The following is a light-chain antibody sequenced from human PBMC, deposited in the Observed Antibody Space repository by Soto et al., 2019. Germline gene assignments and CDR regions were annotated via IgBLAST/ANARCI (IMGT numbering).Light chain of an antibody. CDR2: DVN. Sequence: QSALTQPASVSGSPGQSITISCTGTSSDVGRYNYVSWYQQHPGKAPKLMIYDVNTRRSGVSNRFSGSKSGNTASLTISGLQAEDEADYYCSSFTASTTQVFGPGTKVTVL. CDR1: SSDVGRYNY. CDR3: SSFTASTTQV. V-gene: IGLV2-14*03. J-gene: IGLJ1*01.